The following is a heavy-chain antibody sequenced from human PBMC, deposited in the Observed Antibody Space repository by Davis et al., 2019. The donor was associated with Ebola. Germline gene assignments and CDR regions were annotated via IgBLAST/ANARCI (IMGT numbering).Heavy chain of an antibody. CDR2: IDWDYDK. D-gene: IGHD1-26*01. V-gene: IGHV2-70*11. CDR1: GFSLGTSGMC. Sequence: SGPTLVKPTQTLTLTCTFSGFSLGTSGMCVSWIRQPPGKALEWLARIDWDYDKYYSTSLKTRLTISKDTSKNQVVLTMTNMDPVDTATYYCARIYSGSYYGDWYFDLWGRGTLVTVSS. CDR3: ARIYSGSYYGDWYFDL. J-gene: IGHJ2*01.